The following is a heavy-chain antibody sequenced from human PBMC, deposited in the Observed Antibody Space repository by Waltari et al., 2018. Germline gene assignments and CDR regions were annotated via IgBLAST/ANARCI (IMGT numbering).Heavy chain of an antibody. D-gene: IGHD2-21*02. CDR3: ARKDYGGNSGGFDY. Sequence: QLQLQESGSGLVKPSQTLSLTCAVSGGSISSGGYSWSWIRQPPGKGLEWIGYIYHSGSTFCNPSLKSRVTISVDRSKNQFSLKLSAVTAADTDVYYCARKDYGGNSGGFDYWGQGTLVTVSS. CDR2: IYHSGST. V-gene: IGHV4-30-2*01. CDR1: GGSISSGGYS. J-gene: IGHJ4*02.